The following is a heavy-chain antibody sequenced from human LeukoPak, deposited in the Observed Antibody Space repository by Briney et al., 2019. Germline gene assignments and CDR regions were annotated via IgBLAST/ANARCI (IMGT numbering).Heavy chain of an antibody. V-gene: IGHV3-23*01. CDR2: ISGSGGST. Sequence: PGGSLRLSCAASGFTFSSYAMSWVRQAPGKGLEWVSGISGSGGSTYYADSVKGRFTISRDNSKNTLYLQMSSLRAEDTAVYYCAKESGYSTLNWFDPWGQGTLVTVSS. CDR3: AKESGYSTLNWFDP. J-gene: IGHJ5*02. CDR1: GFTFSSYA. D-gene: IGHD1-26*01.